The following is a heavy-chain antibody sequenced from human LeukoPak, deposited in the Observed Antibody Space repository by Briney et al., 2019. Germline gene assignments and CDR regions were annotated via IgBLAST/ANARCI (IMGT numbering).Heavy chain of an antibody. V-gene: IGHV1-69*13. Sequence: ASVKVSCKASGGTFSSYAISWVRQAPGQGLEWMGGIIPIFGTANYAQKFQGRVTITADESTSTAYMELSSLRSEDTAVYYCARDLRRSGYSGYDYYYYGMDVWGQGTTVTVSS. CDR3: ARDLRRSGYSGYDYYYYGMDV. CDR1: GGTFSSYA. CDR2: IIPIFGTA. D-gene: IGHD5-12*01. J-gene: IGHJ6*02.